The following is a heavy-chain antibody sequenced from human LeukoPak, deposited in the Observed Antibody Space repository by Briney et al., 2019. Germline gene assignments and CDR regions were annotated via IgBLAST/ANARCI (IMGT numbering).Heavy chain of an antibody. D-gene: IGHD6-13*01. CDR2: ICTSGST. J-gene: IGHJ5*02. V-gene: IGHV4-4*07. CDR3: ARDLSAGHSSRGFDP. Sequence: SETLSLTCTVSGGSISSYYWSWIRQPAGKGLEWIGRICTSGSTNYNPSLKSRVTMSVDTSKNQFSLKLSSVTAADTAVFYCARDLSAGHSSRGFDPWGQGTLVTVSS. CDR1: GGSISSYY.